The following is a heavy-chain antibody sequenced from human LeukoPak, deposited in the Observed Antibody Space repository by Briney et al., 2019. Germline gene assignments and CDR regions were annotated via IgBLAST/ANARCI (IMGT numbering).Heavy chain of an antibody. CDR3: ARDESFGELTP. CDR1: GFTFSSYG. D-gene: IGHD3-10*01. J-gene: IGHJ5*02. CDR2: IWYDGSNK. V-gene: IGHV3-33*01. Sequence: PGRSLRLSCAASGFTFSSYGMHRVRQAPGKGLEWVAVIWYDGSNKYYADSVKGRFTISRDNSKNTLYLQMNSLRAEDTAVYYCARDESFGELTPWGQGTLVTVSS.